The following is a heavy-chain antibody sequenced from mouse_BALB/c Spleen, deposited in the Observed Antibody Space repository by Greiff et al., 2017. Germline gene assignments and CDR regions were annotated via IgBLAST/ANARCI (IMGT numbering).Heavy chain of an antibody. CDR3: ASYYDYAWFAY. CDR2: ISDGGSYT. CDR1: GFTFSDYY. D-gene: IGHD2-4*01. J-gene: IGHJ3*01. Sequence: EGKLVESGGGLVKPGGSLKLSCAASGFTFSDYYMYWVRQTPEKRLEWVATISDGGSYTYYPDSVKGRFTISRDNAKNNLYLQMSSLKSEDTAMYYCASYYDYAWFAYWGEGTLVTVSA. V-gene: IGHV5-4*02.